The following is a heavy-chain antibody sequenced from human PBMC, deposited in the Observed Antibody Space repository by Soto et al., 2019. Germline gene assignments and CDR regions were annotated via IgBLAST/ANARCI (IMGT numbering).Heavy chain of an antibody. CDR2: INHSGST. CDR1: GGSFSGYY. V-gene: IGHV4-34*01. J-gene: IGHJ4*02. D-gene: IGHD2-15*01. CDR3: VRVVVAARAHFDY. Sequence: ETLSLTCAVYGGSFSGYYWSWIRQPPGRGLEWIGEINHSGSTNYNPSLKSRVTISVDTSKNQFSLKLSSVTAADTAVYYCVRVVVAARAHFDYWGQGTLVTVSS.